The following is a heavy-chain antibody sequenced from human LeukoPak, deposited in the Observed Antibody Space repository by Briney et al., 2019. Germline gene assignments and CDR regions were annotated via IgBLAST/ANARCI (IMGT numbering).Heavy chain of an antibody. V-gene: IGHV1-24*01. Sequence: ASVKVSCKVSGYTLTELSMHWVRQAPGKGLEWMGGFDPEDGETIYAQKFQGRVTVTADKSTSTAYMELSSLRSEDTAVYYCARAEVVLRYFDWLLNWFDPWGQGTLVTVSS. J-gene: IGHJ5*02. CDR1: GYTLTELS. CDR3: ARAEVVLRYFDWLLNWFDP. D-gene: IGHD3-9*01. CDR2: FDPEDGET.